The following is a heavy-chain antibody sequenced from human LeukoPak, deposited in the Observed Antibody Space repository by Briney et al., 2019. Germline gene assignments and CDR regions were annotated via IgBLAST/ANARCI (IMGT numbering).Heavy chain of an antibody. Sequence: GGSLRLSCAASGFTFSSYAMSWVRQAPGKGLEWVSAISGSGGSTYYADSVKGRFTISRDNSKNTLYLQMNSLRAEDTAVYYRAKDGNYYDSSGYYRYYFDYWGQGTLVTVSS. CDR3: AKDGNYYDSSGYYRYYFDY. V-gene: IGHV3-23*01. CDR2: ISGSGGST. D-gene: IGHD3-22*01. J-gene: IGHJ4*02. CDR1: GFTFSSYA.